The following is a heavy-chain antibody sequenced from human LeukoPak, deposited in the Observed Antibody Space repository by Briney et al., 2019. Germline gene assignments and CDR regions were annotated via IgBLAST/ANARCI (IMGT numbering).Heavy chain of an antibody. D-gene: IGHD3-9*01. CDR1: GFTFSSYW. CDR3: AKDHPILTGYYGPNYFDY. CDR2: IKQDGSEK. V-gene: IGHV3-7*03. J-gene: IGHJ4*02. Sequence: GGSLRLSCAASGFTFSSYWMSWVRQAPGKGLEWVANIKQDGSEKYYVDSVKGRFTISRDNAKNSLYLQMNSLRAEDTAVYYCAKDHPILTGYYGPNYFDYWGQGTLVTVSS.